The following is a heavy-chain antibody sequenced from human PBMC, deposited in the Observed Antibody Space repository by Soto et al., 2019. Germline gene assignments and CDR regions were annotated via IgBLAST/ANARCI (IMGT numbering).Heavy chain of an antibody. Sequence: QVQLVQSGAEVKKPGSSVKVSCTASGGTFSSYAISWVRQAPGQGLEWMGGIIPIFGTANYAQKFQGRVTITADESTSTAYMELSSLRSEDTAVYYCARSNRAAAGFPWYNWFDPWGQGTLVTVSS. D-gene: IGHD6-13*01. CDR1: GGTFSSYA. J-gene: IGHJ5*02. V-gene: IGHV1-69*01. CDR3: ARSNRAAAGFPWYNWFDP. CDR2: IIPIFGTA.